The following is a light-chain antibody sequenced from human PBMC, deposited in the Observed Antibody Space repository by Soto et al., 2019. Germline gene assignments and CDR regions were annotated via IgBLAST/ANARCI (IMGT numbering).Light chain of an antibody. CDR1: SSDVGGYNY. V-gene: IGLV2-14*01. Sequence: HSVLTQPASVSGSPGQSITISCTGTSSDVGGYNYVSWYQQHPVKAPKLMIYDVTNRPPGVSDRFSGSKSGNTASLTISGLQAEDEADYYCSSYTSSSTPYVFGTGTKVPVL. J-gene: IGLJ1*01. CDR2: DVT. CDR3: SSYTSSSTPYV.